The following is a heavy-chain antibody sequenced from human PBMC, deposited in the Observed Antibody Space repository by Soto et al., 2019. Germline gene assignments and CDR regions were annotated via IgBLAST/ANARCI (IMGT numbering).Heavy chain of an antibody. Sequence: QLQLQESGSGLVKPSQTLSLTCAVSGGSIISGGYSWSWIRQPPGKGLEWIGYIYHSGSTYYNPSRKIRVTISVDRSKHPFPLKLSSVTAADTAVYYCAREVGGTGWFDPWGQGTLVTVSS. D-gene: IGHD1-26*01. J-gene: IGHJ5*02. V-gene: IGHV4-30-2*01. CDR3: AREVGGTGWFDP. CDR1: GGSIISGGYS. CDR2: IYHSGST.